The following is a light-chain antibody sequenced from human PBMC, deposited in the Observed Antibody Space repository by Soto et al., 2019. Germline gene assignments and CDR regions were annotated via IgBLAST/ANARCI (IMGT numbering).Light chain of an antibody. Sequence: EIVLTQSPATLSLSPWERATLSCRASQSVSSYLAWYQQKPGQAPRLLIYDASNRATGIPARFSGSGSGTDFTLTISSLEPEDFAVYYCQQRSNWPPTFGGGTKVE. V-gene: IGKV3-11*01. CDR3: QQRSNWPPT. CDR2: DAS. CDR1: QSVSSY. J-gene: IGKJ4*01.